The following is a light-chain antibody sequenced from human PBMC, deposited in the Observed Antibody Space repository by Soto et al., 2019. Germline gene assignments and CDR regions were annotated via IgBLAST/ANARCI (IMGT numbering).Light chain of an antibody. V-gene: IGKV2-30*01. Sequence: DVVMTQSPLSLPVTLGQPASISCRSSQSLVYRDGGTYLNWFQQRPGQSPRRLIYKVSNRGSGVPDRFSGSGSDTDFTLKISRVEAEDVGVYYCMQGTHWPYTFGQGTNLEIK. CDR1: QSLVYRDGGTY. CDR2: KVS. CDR3: MQGTHWPYT. J-gene: IGKJ2*01.